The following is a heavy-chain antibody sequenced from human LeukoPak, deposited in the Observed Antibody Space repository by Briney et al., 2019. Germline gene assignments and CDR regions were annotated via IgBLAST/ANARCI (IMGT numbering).Heavy chain of an antibody. CDR2: IYHSGTT. V-gene: IGHV4-4*02. CDR1: GTSISLSNW. D-gene: IGHD3-10*01. Sequence: SETLSLTCAVSGTSISLSNWWTWVRQPPGKGLEWIGEIYHSGTTNYNPSLKSRVTISVNKSKNQFSLIMSSMTAADTAVYYCARMESYGSGSFYFDFWGQGTLVTVSS. J-gene: IGHJ4*02. CDR3: ARMESYGSGSFYFDF.